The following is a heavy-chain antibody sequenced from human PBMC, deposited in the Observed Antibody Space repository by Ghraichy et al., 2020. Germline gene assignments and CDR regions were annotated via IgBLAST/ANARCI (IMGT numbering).Heavy chain of an antibody. Sequence: SGPTLVKPTETLTLTRTVSGFSLSNARMGVSWIRQPPGKALEWLAHIFSNDEKSYSTSLKSRLTISKDTSKSQVVLTMTNMDPVDTATYYCARRMVERHPYYYYYGMDVWGQGTTVTVSS. CDR2: IFSNDEK. CDR1: GFSLSNARMG. D-gene: IGHD1-1*01. V-gene: IGHV2-26*01. J-gene: IGHJ6*02. CDR3: ARRMVERHPYYYYYGMDV.